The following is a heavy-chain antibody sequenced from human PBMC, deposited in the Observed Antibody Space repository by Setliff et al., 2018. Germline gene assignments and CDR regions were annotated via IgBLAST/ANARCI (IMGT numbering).Heavy chain of an antibody. CDR2: ISSGGST. V-gene: IGHV4-4*08. CDR1: GGSMSNYF. J-gene: IGHJ5*02. D-gene: IGHD3-22*01. CDR3: VTAASARSRWYDMGWFDP. Sequence: SETLSLTCSVAGGSMSNYFWSWVRRPPGKGLEWIGFISSGGSTIYSPSLKSRVTISVDTSKNQFSLRLTSVTAADTAIYYCVTAASARSRWYDMGWFDPWGQGTLVTVSS.